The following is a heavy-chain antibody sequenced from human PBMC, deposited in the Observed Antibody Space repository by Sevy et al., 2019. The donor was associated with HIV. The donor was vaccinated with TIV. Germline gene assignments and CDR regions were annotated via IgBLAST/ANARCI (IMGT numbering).Heavy chain of an antibody. CDR3: ARDSDGSGHYYADYFDY. CDR1: GYTFTTYP. D-gene: IGHD3-22*01. V-gene: IGHV1-18*01. CDR2: ISTYSGET. J-gene: IGHJ4*02. Sequence: ASVKVSSKASGYTFTTYPIGWVRQAPGQGLEWMGWISTYSGETRDAQKFQGRVTMTTDTSTSTAYLELRSLRSDDTAVYYCARDSDGSGHYYADYFDYWGQGTLVTVSS.